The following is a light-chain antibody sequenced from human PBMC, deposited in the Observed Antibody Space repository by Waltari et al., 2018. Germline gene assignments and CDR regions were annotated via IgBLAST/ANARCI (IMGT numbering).Light chain of an antibody. CDR3: QAWDSDTVV. V-gene: IGLV3-1*01. CDR1: KLGDKY. J-gene: IGLJ2*01. Sequence: SYDLSQSPSVSVSPGQTASIPCSGDKLGDKYTYWYQQRPGQSPALVISHDDRRPSGISERRSGSISGNTATLTISGTQAMDEADYYCQAWDSDTVVFGGGTKLTVL. CDR2: HDD.